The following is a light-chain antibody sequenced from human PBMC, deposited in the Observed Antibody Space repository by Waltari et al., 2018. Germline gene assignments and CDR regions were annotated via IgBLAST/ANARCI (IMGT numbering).Light chain of an antibody. Sequence: QSALTQPASVSGSRGQSITISCTGSSSDIGSYNVVSWYQHHPGKAPKLLIYGVNNRPAGVSNLFSGSKYGNTASLTISGLQAEDEADYYCSSYAGSVVFGGGTKLTVL. V-gene: IGLV2-23*02. J-gene: IGLJ3*02. CDR2: GVN. CDR3: SSYAGSVV. CDR1: SSDIGSYNV.